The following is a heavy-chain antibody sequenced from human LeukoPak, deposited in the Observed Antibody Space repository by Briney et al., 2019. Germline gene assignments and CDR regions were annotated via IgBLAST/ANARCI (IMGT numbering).Heavy chain of an antibody. Sequence: GGSLRLSCAPSGFTFSNHWLHWVRQAPGKGLVWVSRINGDGTSTIYADSVKGRFTISRDNTKSTVYLQMNSQRAEDTAVYYCARTGRGGDLDIWGQGTMVTVSS. CDR2: INGDGTST. D-gene: IGHD1-14*01. CDR3: ARTGRGGDLDI. V-gene: IGHV3-74*01. J-gene: IGHJ3*02. CDR1: GFTFSNHW.